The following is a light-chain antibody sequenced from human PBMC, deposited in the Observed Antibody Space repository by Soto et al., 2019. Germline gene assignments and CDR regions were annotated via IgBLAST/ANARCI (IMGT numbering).Light chain of an antibody. CDR1: QSINREF. V-gene: IGKV3-20*01. Sequence: EIILTQSPGTLSVSPGERATLSCRGSQSINREFLAWYQQKPGQAPRLLMFQTSSRASGVPERFSGSGSGTDFTLTITGREPEDSAVYYCQQYGDSPAYTFGQGTKLEI. CDR3: QQYGDSPAYT. CDR2: QTS. J-gene: IGKJ2*01.